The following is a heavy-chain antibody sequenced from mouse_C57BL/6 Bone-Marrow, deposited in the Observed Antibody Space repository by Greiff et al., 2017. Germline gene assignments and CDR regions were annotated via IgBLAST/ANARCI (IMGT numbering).Heavy chain of an antibody. CDR3: ARLGVYSNYHYAMDY. CDR1: GYTFTDYY. D-gene: IGHD2-5*01. V-gene: IGHV1-76*01. J-gene: IGHJ4*01. CDR2: IYPGSGNT. Sequence: QVQLQQSGAELVRPGASVKLSCKASGYTFTDYYINWVKQRPGQGLEWIARIYPGSGNTYYNEKFKGKATLTAEKSSSTAYMQLSSLTSEDSAVYFCARLGVYSNYHYAMDYWGQGTSVTVSS.